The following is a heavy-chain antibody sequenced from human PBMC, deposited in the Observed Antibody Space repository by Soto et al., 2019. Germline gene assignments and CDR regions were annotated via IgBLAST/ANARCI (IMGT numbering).Heavy chain of an antibody. D-gene: IGHD3-3*01. V-gene: IGHV3-23*01. CDR3: AKGGLRFLEWASSYFDY. CDR2: VSGSGGST. J-gene: IGHJ4*02. CDR1: GFTFSSYA. Sequence: PGGSLRLSCAASGFTFSSYAMSWVRQAPGKGLEWVSAVSGSGGSTYYADSVKGRFTISRDNSKNTLYLQMNSLRAEDTAVYYCAKGGLRFLEWASSYFDYWGQGTLVTVSS.